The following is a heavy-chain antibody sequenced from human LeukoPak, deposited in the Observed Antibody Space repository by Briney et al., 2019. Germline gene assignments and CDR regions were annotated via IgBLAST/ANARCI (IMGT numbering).Heavy chain of an antibody. CDR1: GGSISSSSYY. V-gene: IGHV4-39*01. CDR2: IYYSGST. D-gene: IGHD6-13*01. CDR3: ARQPPHSSSWIHNWFDP. Sequence: SETLSLTCTVSGGSISSSSYYWGWIRQPPGKGLEWIGSIYYSGSTYYNPSLKSRVTISVDTSTNQFSLKLSSVTAADTAVYYCARQPPHSSSWIHNWFDPWGQGTLVTVSS. J-gene: IGHJ5*02.